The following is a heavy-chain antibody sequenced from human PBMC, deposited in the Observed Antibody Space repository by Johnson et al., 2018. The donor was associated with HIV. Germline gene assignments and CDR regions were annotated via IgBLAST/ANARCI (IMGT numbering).Heavy chain of an antibody. CDR2: ISYDGSNK. D-gene: IGHD2-15*01. CDR1: GFTFSSYA. Sequence: QVQLVESGGGVVQPGRSLRLSCAASGFTFSSYAMHWVRQAPGKGLEWVAVISYDGSNKYYADSVKGRFTISRDNSKNSLYLQMNSLRAEDTAVYYCARDPGRYCSGGSCYVEDAFDIWGQGTMVSVSS. J-gene: IGHJ3*02. CDR3: ARDPGRYCSGGSCYVEDAFDI. V-gene: IGHV3-30*04.